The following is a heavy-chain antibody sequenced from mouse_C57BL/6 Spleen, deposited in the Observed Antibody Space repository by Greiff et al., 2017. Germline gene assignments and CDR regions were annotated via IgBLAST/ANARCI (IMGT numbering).Heavy chain of an antibody. Sequence: EVKLMESGGGLVKPGGSLKLSCAASGFTFSDYGMHLVRQAPEKGLEWVAYISSGSSTIYYADTVKGRFTISRDNAKNTLFLQMTSLRSEDTAMYYCARGGGLPAWFAYWGQGTLVTVSA. CDR2: ISSGSSTI. V-gene: IGHV5-17*01. CDR1: GFTFSDYG. D-gene: IGHD2-4*01. CDR3: ARGGGLPAWFAY. J-gene: IGHJ3*01.